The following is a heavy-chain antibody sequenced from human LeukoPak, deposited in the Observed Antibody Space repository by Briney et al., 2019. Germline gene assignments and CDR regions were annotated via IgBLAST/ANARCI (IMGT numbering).Heavy chain of an antibody. J-gene: IGHJ4*02. V-gene: IGHV3-30-3*01. CDR2: ISYDGDNE. Sequence: GGSLRLSCAASGFTFSNFAMHWVRQAPGKGLEWVAVISYDGDNEYYADSVKGQFTISRDNSKDRLYLQMNSLRPEDTAMYYCARDLGRTYYYGSGNDYWGQGTLVTVPS. CDR1: GFTFSNFA. CDR3: ARDLGRTYYYGSGNDY. D-gene: IGHD3-10*01.